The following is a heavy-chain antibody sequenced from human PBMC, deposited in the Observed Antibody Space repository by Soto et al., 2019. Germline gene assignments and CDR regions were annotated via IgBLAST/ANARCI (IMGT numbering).Heavy chain of an antibody. J-gene: IGHJ6*02. CDR1: GFTFSSYA. V-gene: IGHV3-23*01. Sequence: GGSLRLSCAASGFTFSSYAMSWVRQAPGKGLEWVSAISGSGGSTYYADSVKGRFTISRDNSKNSLYLQMNSLRDEDTAVYYCAGWGSSSYYYYGMDVWGQGTTVTVSS. D-gene: IGHD6-13*01. CDR2: ISGSGGST. CDR3: AGWGSSSYYYYGMDV.